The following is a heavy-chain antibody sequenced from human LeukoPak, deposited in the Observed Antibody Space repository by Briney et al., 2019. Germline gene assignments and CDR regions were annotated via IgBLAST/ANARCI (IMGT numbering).Heavy chain of an antibody. V-gene: IGHV3-21*01. J-gene: IGHJ4*02. CDR3: ARGRDSSSWGTYFDY. D-gene: IGHD6-13*01. Sequence: GRSLRLSCAASGFTFSSYSMNWVRQAPGKGLEWVSSISSSSSYIYYADSVKGRFTISRDNAKNSLYLQMNSLRAEDTAVYYCARGRDSSSWGTYFDYWGQGTLVTVSS. CDR1: GFTFSSYS. CDR2: ISSSSSYI.